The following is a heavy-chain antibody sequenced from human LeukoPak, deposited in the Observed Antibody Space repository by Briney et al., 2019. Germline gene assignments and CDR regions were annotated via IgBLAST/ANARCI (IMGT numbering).Heavy chain of an antibody. Sequence: PGGSLRLSCAGSGFIFSTYAMSWVRQAPGKGLEWVSAISGSGGSTYYADSVKGRFTISRDNSKNMLYLQMSSLRAEDTALYYCANGGSGYYPPIVSWGQGTLVTVSS. D-gene: IGHD3-3*01. V-gene: IGHV3-23*01. CDR1: GFIFSTYA. CDR3: ANGGSGYYPPIVS. J-gene: IGHJ5*02. CDR2: ISGSGGST.